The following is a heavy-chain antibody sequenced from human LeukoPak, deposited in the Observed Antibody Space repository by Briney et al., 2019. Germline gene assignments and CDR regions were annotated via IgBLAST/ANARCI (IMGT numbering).Heavy chain of an antibody. CDR2: IIPILGIA. CDR3: ARVSGGTDDY. Sequence: SVKVSCKASGGTLSSYAISWVRQAPGQGLEWMGRIIPILGIANYAQKFQGRVTITADKSTSTAYMELSSLRSEDTAVYYCARVSGGTDDYWGQGTLVTVSS. J-gene: IGHJ4*02. CDR1: GGTLSSYA. V-gene: IGHV1-69*04. D-gene: IGHD4-23*01.